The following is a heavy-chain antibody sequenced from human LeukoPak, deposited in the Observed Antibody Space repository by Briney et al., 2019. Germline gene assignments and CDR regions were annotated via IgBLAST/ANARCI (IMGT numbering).Heavy chain of an antibody. Sequence: ASVKVSCNASGYTFINYGVSWARQAPGQGVEWMGWISAKNGDTNYAQNFQGRVTMTTDTSMSTAYMELRSLRSDDTAVYYCARAGAEVTRFVAPWGQGTLVTVSS. CDR2: ISAKNGDT. J-gene: IGHJ5*02. CDR1: GYTFINYG. CDR3: ARAGAEVTRFVAP. V-gene: IGHV1-18*01. D-gene: IGHD4-17*01.